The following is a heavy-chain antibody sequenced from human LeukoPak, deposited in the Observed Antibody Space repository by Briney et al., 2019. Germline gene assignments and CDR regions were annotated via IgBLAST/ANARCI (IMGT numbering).Heavy chain of an antibody. D-gene: IGHD2-21*01. Sequence: GGSLRLSCAASGFAFSTYALHWVRQAPGKGLEWVADISYHATYKYYADSVKGRFTISRDNFKSTLYLQMNSLRPEDTAVYYCARGGTGILPITRHFDFWGQGALVTVSP. CDR2: ISYHATYK. V-gene: IGHV3-30*04. CDR1: GFAFSTYA. CDR3: ARGGTGILPITRHFDF. J-gene: IGHJ4*02.